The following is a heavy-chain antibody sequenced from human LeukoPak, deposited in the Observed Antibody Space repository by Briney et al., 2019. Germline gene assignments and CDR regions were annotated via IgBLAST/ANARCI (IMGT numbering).Heavy chain of an antibody. Sequence: KPSETLSLTCSVSGGSISFYYWSWIRQPAGKGLEWIGRIYTSGTTNYNPSLKSRVTMSVDTSKNQFSLKLSSVTAADTAVYYCAREAAYCSGGDCRYCYMDVWGKGTTVTVSS. V-gene: IGHV4-4*07. CDR3: AREAAYCSGGDCRYCYMDV. CDR2: IYTSGTT. D-gene: IGHD2-21*02. CDR1: GGSISFYY. J-gene: IGHJ6*03.